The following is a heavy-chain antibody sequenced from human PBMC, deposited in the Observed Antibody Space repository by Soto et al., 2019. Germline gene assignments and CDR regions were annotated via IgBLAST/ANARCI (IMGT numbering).Heavy chain of an antibody. CDR1: GGSFSGYY. D-gene: IGHD3-9*01. CDR3: ARGLGALRYLDWLLSGATNWFDP. CDR2: INHSGST. J-gene: IGHJ5*02. V-gene: IGHV4-34*01. Sequence: QVQLQQWGAGLLKPSETLSLTCAVYGGSFSGYYWSWIRQPPGKGLEWIGEINHSGSTNYNPSLKRKVTRAVDTYKHQCSMKLSYVTAADTAVYYCARGLGALRYLDWLLSGATNWFDPWGQGTLVTVSS.